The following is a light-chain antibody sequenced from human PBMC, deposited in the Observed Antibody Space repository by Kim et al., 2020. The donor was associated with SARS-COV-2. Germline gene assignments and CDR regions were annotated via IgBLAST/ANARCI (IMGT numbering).Light chain of an antibody. Sequence: CASSAGAVTSDYHPNWYQQKPGQAPRALIYSTSNRHSWTPARFSGSLLGGKAALTLSAVRTEDEADYYCLLYYGGAVRVFGGGTKVTVL. CDR3: LLYYGGAVRV. CDR2: STS. CDR1: AGAVTSDYH. V-gene: IGLV7-43*01. J-gene: IGLJ3*02.